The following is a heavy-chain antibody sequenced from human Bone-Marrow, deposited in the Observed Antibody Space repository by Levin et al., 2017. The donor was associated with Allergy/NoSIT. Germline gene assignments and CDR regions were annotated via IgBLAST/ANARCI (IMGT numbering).Heavy chain of an antibody. CDR3: AGSSGGLQDY. D-gene: IGHD5-24*01. J-gene: IGHJ4*02. Sequence: PSGGSLRLSCAASGFTFSDYWMNWVRQAPGKGLEWVGNIKQDGSEKYYVDSVKGRFTISRDNAKNSLYLQMNSLRAEDTAVYYCAGSSGGLQDYWGQGTLVTVSS. CDR1: GFTFSDYW. V-gene: IGHV3-7*01. CDR2: IKQDGSEK.